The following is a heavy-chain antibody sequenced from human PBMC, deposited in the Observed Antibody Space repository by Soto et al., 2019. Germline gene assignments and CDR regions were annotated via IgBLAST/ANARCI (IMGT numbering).Heavy chain of an antibody. V-gene: IGHV1-18*01. CDR2: ISAHNGNT. CDR1: GYAFTTYG. J-gene: IGHJ4*02. D-gene: IGHD1-1*01. Sequence: QGHLVQSGAEVKTPGASVKVSCQGSGYAFTTYGITWVRQAPGQGLEWMGWISAHNGNTNYAQKLQGRVTVTRDTSTSTAYMELRSLRYDDTAVYYCARGRYGDYWGQGALVTVSS. CDR3: ARGRYGDY.